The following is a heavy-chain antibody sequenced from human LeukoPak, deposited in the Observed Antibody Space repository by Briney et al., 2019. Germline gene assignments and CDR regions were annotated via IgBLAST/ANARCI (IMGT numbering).Heavy chain of an antibody. CDR2: ISSSGSTI. CDR1: QFIFSDYW. CDR3: AELGITMIGGV. D-gene: IGHD3-10*02. J-gene: IGHJ6*04. V-gene: IGHV3-11*04. Sequence: GGSLRLSCAASQFIFSDYWMSWVRQAPGKGLEWVSYISSSGSTIYYADSVKGRFTISRDNAKNSLYLQMNSLRAEDTAVYYCAELGITMIGGVWGKGTTVTISS.